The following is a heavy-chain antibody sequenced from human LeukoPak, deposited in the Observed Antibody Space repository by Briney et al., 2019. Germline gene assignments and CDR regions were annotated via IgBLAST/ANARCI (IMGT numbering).Heavy chain of an antibody. CDR1: GGSISSYY. CDR2: IYYSGST. Sequence: SETLSLTCTVSGGSISSYYWSWIRQPPGKGLEWIGYIYYSGSTNYNPSLKSRVTISVDTSKNQFSLKLSSVTAADTAVYYCARRDYYDSSGYLFDPWGQGTLVTVSS. V-gene: IGHV4-59*08. J-gene: IGHJ5*02. CDR3: ARRDYYDSSGYLFDP. D-gene: IGHD3-22*01.